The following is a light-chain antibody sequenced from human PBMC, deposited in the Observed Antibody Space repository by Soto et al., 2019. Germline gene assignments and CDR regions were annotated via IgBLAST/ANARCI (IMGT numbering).Light chain of an antibody. CDR2: DVA. CDR1: NSDVGGSNF. J-gene: IGLJ1*01. V-gene: IGLV2-14*03. CDR3: VSYTSTTPYV. Sequence: QSVLVEPASVSDSPGQSITISYTGTNSDVGGSNFVSWYQQHPGKPPKLIIYDVANRPSGVSNRFSGSKSGSTASLIISRLQTEDEADYYCVSYTSTTPYVFGTGTKVTVL.